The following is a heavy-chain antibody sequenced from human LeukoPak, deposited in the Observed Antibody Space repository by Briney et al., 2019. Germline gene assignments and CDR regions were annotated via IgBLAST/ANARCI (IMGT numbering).Heavy chain of an antibody. CDR3: ARHAPNYYDSSGPNYYFDY. CDR1: GGSISSGSYY. Sequence: SQTLSLTCTVSGGSISSGSYYWSWIRQPPGKGLEWIGYIYYSGSTNYNPSLKSRVTISVDTSKNQFSLKLSSVTAADTAVYYCARHAPNYYDSSGPNYYFDYWGQGTLVTVSS. D-gene: IGHD3-22*01. V-gene: IGHV4-61*01. CDR2: IYYSGST. J-gene: IGHJ4*02.